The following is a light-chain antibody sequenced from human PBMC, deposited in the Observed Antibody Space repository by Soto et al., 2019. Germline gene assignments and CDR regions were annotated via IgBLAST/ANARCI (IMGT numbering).Light chain of an antibody. CDR3: QLYVSSWT. CDR2: STF. Sequence: EIVLTQSPGTLSLSPGERATLSCRASQSDSRRYLAWYQQKPGQAPRLLIHSTFRRDTGIPDRFSGSGSGTDFTITISRLEPDYYAVYYCQLYVSSWTFGPGTKVEIK. J-gene: IGKJ1*01. V-gene: IGKV3-20*01. CDR1: QSDSRRY.